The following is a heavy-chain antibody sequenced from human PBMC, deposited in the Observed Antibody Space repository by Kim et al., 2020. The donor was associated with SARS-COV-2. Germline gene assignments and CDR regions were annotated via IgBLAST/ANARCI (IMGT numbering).Heavy chain of an antibody. CDR3: AREVMGAYDSSGYNDY. Sequence: SLKSRVTISVDTSKNQFSLKLSSVTAADTAVYYCAREVMGAYDSSGYNDYWGQGTLVTVSS. J-gene: IGHJ4*02. D-gene: IGHD3-22*01. V-gene: IGHV4-34*01.